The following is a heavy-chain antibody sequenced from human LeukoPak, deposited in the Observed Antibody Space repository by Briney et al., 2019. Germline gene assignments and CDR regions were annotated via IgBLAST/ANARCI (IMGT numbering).Heavy chain of an antibody. CDR3: ARHDYGRIAFDI. V-gene: IGHV3-73*01. CDR2: IRSKLNKYAT. CDR1: GFSLSGSA. J-gene: IGHJ3*02. D-gene: IGHD4-17*01. Sequence: GGSLKLSCAASGFSLSGSAVHWVRQAPGKGLEWVGRIRSKLNKYATAYGESMKGRVTVSRDDSENTAFLQMNSQKSEDTAVYYCARHDYGRIAFDIWGRGTVVTVSS.